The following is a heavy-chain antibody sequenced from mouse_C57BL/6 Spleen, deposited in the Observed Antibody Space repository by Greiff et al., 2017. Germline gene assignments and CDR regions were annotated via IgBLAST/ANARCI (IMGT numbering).Heavy chain of an antibody. Sequence: VQLQQPGAELVRPGSSVKLSCKASGYTFTSYWMAWVKQRPGQGLEWIGNIYPSDSETHYNQKFKDKATLTVDKSSSTAYMQLSSLTSEDSAVYYCARSGSGYAWFAYWGQGTLVTVSA. CDR1: GYTFTSYW. J-gene: IGHJ3*01. D-gene: IGHD3-2*02. CDR3: ARSGSGYAWFAY. V-gene: IGHV1-61*01. CDR2: IYPSDSET.